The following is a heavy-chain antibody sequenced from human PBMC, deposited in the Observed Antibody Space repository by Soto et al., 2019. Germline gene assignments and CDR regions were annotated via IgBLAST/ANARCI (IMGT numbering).Heavy chain of an antibody. D-gene: IGHD5-18*01. CDR3: TTPGTQLWWTVDY. Sequence: EVQLVESGGGLVKPGGSLTVSCAASGLPFSKSWMSWVRQAPGKGLEWVGRIKSKADGGTIDYAAAVKDRFTISRDDSTNMLYLEMNSLKTEDSAVYYCTTPGTQLWWTVDYWGQGTGVTVSA. CDR2: IKSKADGGTI. CDR1: GLPFSKSW. V-gene: IGHV3-15*01. J-gene: IGHJ4*02.